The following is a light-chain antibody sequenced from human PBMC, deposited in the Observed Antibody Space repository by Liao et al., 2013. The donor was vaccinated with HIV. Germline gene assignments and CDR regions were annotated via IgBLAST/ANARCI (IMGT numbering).Light chain of an antibody. J-gene: IGLJ1*01. CDR1: QLGNKN. CDR3: QSADSSGTYPYV. CDR2: EDD. V-gene: IGLV3-1*01. Sequence: SYELTQPPSVSVSPGQTASITCSGDQLGNKNICWYQQKPGQSPVLVIYEDDKRPSGIPERFSGSNSGTTATLAISGAQALDEADYYCQSADSSGTYPYVFGTGTKVTVL.